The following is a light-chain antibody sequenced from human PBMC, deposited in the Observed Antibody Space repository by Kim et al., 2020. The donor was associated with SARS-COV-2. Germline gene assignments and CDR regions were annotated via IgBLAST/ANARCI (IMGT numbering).Light chain of an antibody. V-gene: IGKV3-20*01. Sequence: PGERDTLSCRASQSLSSSHLAWYQQKPGQTPRLLIYAASNRAAGIPDRFSGSGSGTDFTLTISRLEPEDFAVYYCQQFGSSPFTFGPGTKVDIK. CDR3: QQFGSSPFT. J-gene: IGKJ3*01. CDR1: QSLSSSH. CDR2: AAS.